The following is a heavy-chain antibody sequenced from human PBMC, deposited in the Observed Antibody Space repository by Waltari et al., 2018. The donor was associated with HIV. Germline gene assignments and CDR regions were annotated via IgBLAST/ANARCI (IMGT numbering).Heavy chain of an antibody. J-gene: IGHJ4*02. D-gene: IGHD6-19*01. CDR2: MNPNSANT. V-gene: IGHV1-8*01. Sequence: QVQLVQSGAEVKKPGASVKVSCKASGYTFTSYDINWVRQAAGQRLEWMGWMNPNSANTSYAQKCQGRVTMTMNTSISTAYMELSSLRSEDTAVFYCARVYSGWYDYWGQGTLVTVSS. CDR1: GYTFTSYD. CDR3: ARVYSGWYDY.